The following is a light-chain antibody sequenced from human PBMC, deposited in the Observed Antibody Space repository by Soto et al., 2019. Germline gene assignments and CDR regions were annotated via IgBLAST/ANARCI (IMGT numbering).Light chain of an antibody. V-gene: IGKV1-27*01. CDR1: QGISNY. CDR2: AAS. CDR3: QKYNSAPWT. Sequence: DIQMTQSPSSLSASVGDRVTITCRASQGISNYLARYQQKPGKVPKLLIYAASTLQSGVPSRFSGSGSGTDITLTMSSLQPQDVVTYYCQKYNSAPWTFGQGTKVQIK. J-gene: IGKJ1*01.